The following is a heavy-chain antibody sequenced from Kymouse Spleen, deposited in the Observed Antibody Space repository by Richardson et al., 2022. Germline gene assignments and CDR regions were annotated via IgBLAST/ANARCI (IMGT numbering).Heavy chain of an antibody. J-gene: IGHJ3*02. D-gene: IGHD2-21*02. V-gene: IGHV4-34*01. CDR1: GGSFSGYY. Sequence: QVQLQQWGAGLLKPSETLSLTCAVYGGSFSGYYWSWIRQPPGKGLEWIGEINHSGSTNYNPSLKSRVTISVDTSKNQFSLKLSSVTAADTAVYYCARGDVVVTAIAFDIWGQGTMVTVSS. CDR2: INHSGST. CDR3: ARGDVVVTAIAFDI.